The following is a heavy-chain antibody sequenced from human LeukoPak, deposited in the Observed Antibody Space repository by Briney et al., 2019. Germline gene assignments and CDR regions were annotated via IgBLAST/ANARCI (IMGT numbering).Heavy chain of an antibody. D-gene: IGHD1/OR15-1a*01. CDR3: ARAKNSSWNN. CDR2: IKPDGSAQ. Sequence: GGSLRLSCATSGFTFSSNRMSWVRHVPGRGLDWVANIKPDGSAQYYAASVKGRFTASRDNAKNSLYLQMNSLRVEDTAEYYCARAKNSSWNNGGQGTLVTV. V-gene: IGHV3-7*01. J-gene: IGHJ4*02. CDR1: GFTFSSNR.